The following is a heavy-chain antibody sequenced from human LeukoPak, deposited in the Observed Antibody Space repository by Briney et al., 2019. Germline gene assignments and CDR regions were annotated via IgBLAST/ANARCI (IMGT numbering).Heavy chain of an antibody. CDR2: ISWNSGSI. CDR3: AKGASTRLVYYFDY. CDR1: GFTFSSFA. D-gene: IGHD2-2*01. V-gene: IGHV3-9*03. J-gene: IGHJ4*02. Sequence: GGSLRLSCAASGFTFSSFAMSWVRQAPGKGLEWVSGISWNSGSIGYADSVKGRFTISRDNAKNSLYLQMNSLRAEDMALYYCAKGASTRLVYYFDYWGQGTLVTVSS.